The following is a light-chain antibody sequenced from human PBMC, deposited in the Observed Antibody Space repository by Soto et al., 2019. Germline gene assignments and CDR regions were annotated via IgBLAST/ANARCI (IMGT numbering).Light chain of an antibody. CDR2: LGS. CDR1: QSLLHSSGNNF. Sequence: DIVMTQSPLSLPVIPGEPASISCRSSQSLLHSSGNNFLAWYLQKPGQSPQLLIYLGSNRASEVPDRFSGSESGTDFTLKISRVEAEDVGVYYCMHSLQTPYTFGQGTKLEIK. CDR3: MHSLQTPYT. V-gene: IGKV2-28*01. J-gene: IGKJ2*01.